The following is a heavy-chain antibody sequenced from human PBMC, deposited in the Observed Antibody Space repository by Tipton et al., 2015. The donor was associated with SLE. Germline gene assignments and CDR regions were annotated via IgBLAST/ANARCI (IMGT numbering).Heavy chain of an antibody. CDR1: GGSISSYY. D-gene: IGHD6-13*01. V-gene: IGHV4-59*01. J-gene: IGHJ4*02. CDR3: ARGGRAAAALFDY. CDR2: IYYSGST. Sequence: TLSLTCTVSGGSISSYYWSWIRQPPGKGLEWIGYIYYSGSTNYNPSLKSRVTISVDTSKNQFSLKLSSVTAADTAVYYCARGGRAAAALFDYWGQGTLVTVSS.